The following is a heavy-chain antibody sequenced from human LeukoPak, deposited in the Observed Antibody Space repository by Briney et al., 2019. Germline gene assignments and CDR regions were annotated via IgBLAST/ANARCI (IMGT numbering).Heavy chain of an antibody. D-gene: IGHD1-1*01. V-gene: IGHV5-51*01. CDR3: ASQTTRPPTGYYYYMDV. Sequence: GESLRISCKGSGYNFTTYWIAWVRQMPGKGLEWMGIIYPDDSDTGYSPSFQGQVSISADKSINTAYLQWNSLKASDTAMYYCASQTTRPPTGYYYYMDVWGKGTTVTVSS. CDR1: GYNFTTYW. CDR2: IYPDDSDT. J-gene: IGHJ6*03.